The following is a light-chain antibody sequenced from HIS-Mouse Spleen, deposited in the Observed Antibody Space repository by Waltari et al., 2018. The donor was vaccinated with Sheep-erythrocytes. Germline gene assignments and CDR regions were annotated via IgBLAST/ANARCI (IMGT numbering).Light chain of an antibody. CDR2: DVS. CDR3: SSYTSSSTFVV. Sequence: QSALTQPASVSGSPGQSITISCTGTSSDVGGYNYVSCYQQHPGKAPKLMIYDVSNRPPGVSNRFYGSKSGNTAALPISGLQAEDEADYYCSSYTSSSTFVVFGGGTKLTVL. CDR1: SSDVGGYNY. J-gene: IGLJ2*01. V-gene: IGLV2-14*03.